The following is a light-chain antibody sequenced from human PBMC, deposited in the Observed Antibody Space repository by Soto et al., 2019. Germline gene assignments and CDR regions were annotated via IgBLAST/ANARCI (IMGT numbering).Light chain of an antibody. J-gene: IGKJ4*01. CDR2: DAS. CDR1: QDISNY. CDR3: QQYDSLPLT. Sequence: DIQMTQSPSSLSASVGDRVTITCQASQDISNYLNWYQQKPEKAPKLLIYDASNLETGVPSRFSGSGSGTDFTFTISSLQPEDIGTYYCQQYDSLPLTFGGGTKLKIK. V-gene: IGKV1-33*01.